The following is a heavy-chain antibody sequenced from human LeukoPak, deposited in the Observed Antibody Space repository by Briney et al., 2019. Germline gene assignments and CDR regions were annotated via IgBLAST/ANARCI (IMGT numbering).Heavy chain of an antibody. CDR2: ISGSGGST. Sequence: GGSLRLSCAASGFTFSNYVMSWVRQAPGKGLEWVSAISGSGGSTYHADSVKGRFTISRDNSKNTLYLQMNSLRAEDTAVYYCAKGVGYSPDYYYMDVWGKGTTVTVSS. V-gene: IGHV3-23*01. D-gene: IGHD5-24*01. CDR1: GFTFSNYV. CDR3: AKGVGYSPDYYYMDV. J-gene: IGHJ6*03.